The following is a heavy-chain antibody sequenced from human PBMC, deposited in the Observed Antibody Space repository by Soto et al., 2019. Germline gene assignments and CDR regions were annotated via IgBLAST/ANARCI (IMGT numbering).Heavy chain of an antibody. CDR2: IIPIFGTA. J-gene: IGHJ6*02. Sequence: SVKVSCTASGYTFNSSYIHWVRQANGQGLEWMGGIIPIFGTANYAQKFQGRVTITADESTSTAYMELSSLRSEDTAVYYCARDYCSGGSCYSEYYYYYGMDVWGQGTTVTVSS. CDR3: ARDYCSGGSCYSEYYYYYGMDV. D-gene: IGHD2-15*01. CDR1: GYTFNSSY. V-gene: IGHV1-69*13.